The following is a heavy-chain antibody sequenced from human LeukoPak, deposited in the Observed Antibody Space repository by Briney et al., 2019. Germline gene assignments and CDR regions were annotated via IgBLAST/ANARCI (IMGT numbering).Heavy chain of an antibody. V-gene: IGHV1-2*06. D-gene: IGHD1-26*01. CDR1: GYTFTGYY. CDR3: ARGPVGPANAFDI. J-gene: IGHJ3*02. CDR2: IIPNNGGV. Sequence: ASVKVSCKASGYTFTGYYMHWVRQAPGQELEWMGRIIPNNGGVSCAQKFQGRVTMTRDTSISTVYMELSSLISDDTAIYYCARGPVGPANAFDIWGQGTMVTVSS.